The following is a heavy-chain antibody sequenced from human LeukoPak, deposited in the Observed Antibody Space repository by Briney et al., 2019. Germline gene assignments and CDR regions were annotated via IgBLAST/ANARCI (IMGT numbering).Heavy chain of an antibody. Sequence: GGSLRLSCELSGFTLRNHWMSRVRQAPANGQEGVANIKQDGSEKNHLHPVKRQLTISRDNTNNLLILQMDTLRVEDTADYYCASEHTYYDGSGSSLDYWGQGTLVTVSS. CDR1: GFTLRNHW. CDR2: IKQDGSEK. J-gene: IGHJ4*02. V-gene: IGHV3-7*01. CDR3: ASEHTYYDGSGSSLDY. D-gene: IGHD3-10*01.